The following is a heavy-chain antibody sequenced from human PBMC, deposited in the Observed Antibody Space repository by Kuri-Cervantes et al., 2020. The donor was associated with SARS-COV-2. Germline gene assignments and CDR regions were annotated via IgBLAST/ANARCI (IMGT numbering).Heavy chain of an antibody. V-gene: IGHV4-59*01. CDR3: ARITIFGVVISGAFDI. J-gene: IGHJ3*02. D-gene: IGHD3-3*01. Sequence: SETLSLTCTVSGGSISSYYWSWIRQPPGKGLEWIGYIYYSGITNYNPSLKSRVTISVDTSKNQFSLKLSSVTAAVTAVYYCARITIFGVVISGAFDIWGQGTMVTVSS. CDR1: GGSISSYY. CDR2: IYYSGIT.